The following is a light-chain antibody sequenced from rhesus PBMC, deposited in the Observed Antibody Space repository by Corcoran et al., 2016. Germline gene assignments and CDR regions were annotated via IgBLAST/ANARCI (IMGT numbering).Light chain of an antibody. CDR2: EVS. Sequence: QAALSQPRSVSGSPGQSVTISCTGTSSDIGGYNYVSWYQQHPGTAPKLRIYEVSKRPSGVSDRFSGPKSGNTASLTISGLQAEDEADYYCCSYAGSYTFVFGSGTKLTVL. V-gene: IGLV2-32*01. CDR3: CSYAGSYTFV. J-gene: IGLJ6*01. CDR1: SSDIGGYNY.